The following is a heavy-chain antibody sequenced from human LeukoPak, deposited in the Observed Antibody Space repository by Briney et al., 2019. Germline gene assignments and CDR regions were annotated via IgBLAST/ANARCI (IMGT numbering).Heavy chain of an antibody. CDR3: AVARQWLGPFDY. V-gene: IGHV4-4*02. CDR1: GGSISSSNR. J-gene: IGHJ4*02. CDR2: IYHSGNT. Sequence: PSETLSLTCAVSGGSISSSNRWSWVRQPPGKGLEWIGEIYHSGNTNYNPSLKSRVTISVDTSKNQFALNLSSVTAADTAVYYCAVARQWLGPFDYWGQGTLVTVSS. D-gene: IGHD6-19*01.